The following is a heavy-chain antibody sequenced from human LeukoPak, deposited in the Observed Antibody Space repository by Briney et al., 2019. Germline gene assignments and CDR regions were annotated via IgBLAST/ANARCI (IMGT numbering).Heavy chain of an antibody. CDR1: GGTFISYA. CDR3: ARDKVTMVRGVIMSGYYYGMDV. Sequence: SVKVSCKASGGTFISYAISWVRQAPGQGLEWMGGIIPIFGTANYAQKFQGRVTITADESTSTAYMELSSLRSEDTAVYYCARDKVTMVRGVIMSGYYYGMDVWGQGTTVTVSS. D-gene: IGHD3-10*01. CDR2: IIPIFGTA. J-gene: IGHJ6*02. V-gene: IGHV1-69*13.